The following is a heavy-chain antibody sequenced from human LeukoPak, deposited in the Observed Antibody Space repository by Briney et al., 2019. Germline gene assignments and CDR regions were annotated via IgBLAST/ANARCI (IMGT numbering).Heavy chain of an antibody. J-gene: IGHJ5*02. CDR3: ARHTKGLSPYNWFDP. CDR2: VYTSGGT. CDR1: GGSISSYY. Sequence: KPSETLSLTCTVSGGSISSYYWSWIRQPPGKGLEWIGYVYTSGGTNYNPSLKSRVTVSADRSKNQFSLNLKSVTAGDTAVYYCARHTKGLSPYNWFDPWGQGTLVTVSS. V-gene: IGHV4-59*01. D-gene: IGHD3-16*02.